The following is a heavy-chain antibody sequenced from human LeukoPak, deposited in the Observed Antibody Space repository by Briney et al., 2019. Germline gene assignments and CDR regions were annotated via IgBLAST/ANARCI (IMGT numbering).Heavy chain of an antibody. J-gene: IGHJ3*02. V-gene: IGHV4-31*03. Sequence: SETLSLTCTVSGGSISSGGYYWSWIRQHSGKGLEWIGYIYYSGSTYYNPSLKSRVTISVDTSKNQFSLKLSSVTAADTAVYYCARVLTTVEPQAAFDIWGQGTMVTVSS. CDR2: IYYSGST. D-gene: IGHD4-23*01. CDR1: GGSISSGGYY. CDR3: ARVLTTVEPQAAFDI.